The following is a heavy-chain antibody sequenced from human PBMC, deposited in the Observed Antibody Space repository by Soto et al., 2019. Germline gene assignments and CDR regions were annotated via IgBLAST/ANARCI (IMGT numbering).Heavy chain of an antibody. V-gene: IGHV1-18*01. J-gene: IGHJ4*02. CDR1: GYAFDNYG. D-gene: IGHD6-13*01. CDR3: VRDLQRFSSWYDYLDS. Sequence: QVQLVQSGDEVEKPGASVKVSCKASGYAFDNYGISWVRQAPGQGPEWMGWISNYNGNTNYAQNFLGRVTLTTDRSTSTAHMELRSLRSDDTAVYYCVRDLQRFSSWYDYLDSWGKGTRVTVSS. CDR2: ISNYNGNT.